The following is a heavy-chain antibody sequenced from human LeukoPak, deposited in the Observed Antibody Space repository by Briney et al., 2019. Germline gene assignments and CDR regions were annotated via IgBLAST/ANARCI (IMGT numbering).Heavy chain of an antibody. V-gene: IGHV1-69*04. Sequence: ASVKVSCKASGGTFSSYAISWARQAPGQGLEWMGRIIPIFGIANYAQKFQGRVTITADKSTSTAYMELSSLRSEDTAVYYCARDDSSGYSVDIEDAFDIWGQGTMVTVSS. CDR2: IIPIFGIA. CDR1: GGTFSSYA. D-gene: IGHD3-22*01. CDR3: ARDDSSGYSVDIEDAFDI. J-gene: IGHJ3*02.